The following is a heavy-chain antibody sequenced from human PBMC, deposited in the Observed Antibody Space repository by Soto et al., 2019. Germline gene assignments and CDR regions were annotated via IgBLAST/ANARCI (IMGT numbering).Heavy chain of an antibody. CDR1: GYTFTGYY. D-gene: IGHD3-3*01. V-gene: IGHV1-2*02. J-gene: IGHJ6*02. CDR2: INPNSGGT. CDR3: AGRFWSGYSVGDYYYGMDV. Sequence: ASVKVSCKASGYTFTGYYMHWVRQAPGQGLEWMGWINPNSGGTNYAQKFQGRVTMTRDTSISTAYMELSRLRSDDTAVYYCAGRFWSGYSVGDYYYGMDVWGQGATVTVSS.